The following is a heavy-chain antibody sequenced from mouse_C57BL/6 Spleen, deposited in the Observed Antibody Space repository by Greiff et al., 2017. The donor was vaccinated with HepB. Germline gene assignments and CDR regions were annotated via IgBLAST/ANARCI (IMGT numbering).Heavy chain of an antibody. J-gene: IGHJ3*01. Sequence: EVKLMESGGGLVKPGGSLKLSCAASGFTFSDYGMHWVRQAPEKGLEWVAYISSGSSTIYYADTVKGRFTISRDNAKNTLFLQMTSLRSEDTAMYYCARPDGYYGAWFAYWGQGTLVTVSA. CDR2: ISSGSSTI. CDR1: GFTFSDYG. V-gene: IGHV5-17*01. D-gene: IGHD2-3*01. CDR3: ARPDGYYGAWFAY.